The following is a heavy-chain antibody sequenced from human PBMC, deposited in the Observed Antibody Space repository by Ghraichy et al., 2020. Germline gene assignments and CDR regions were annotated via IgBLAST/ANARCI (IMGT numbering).Heavy chain of an antibody. V-gene: IGHV3-11*06. J-gene: IGHJ6*02. D-gene: IGHD2-2*01. CDR3: ARDCSSTSCHNSYYYYYGMDV. CDR2: ISSSSSYT. CDR1: GFTFSDYY. Sequence: GGSLRLSCAASGFTFSDYYMSWIRQAPGKGLEWVSYISSSSSYTNYADSVKGRFTISRDNAKNSLYLQMNSLRAEDTAVYYCARDCSSTSCHNSYYYYYGMDVWGQGTTVTVSS.